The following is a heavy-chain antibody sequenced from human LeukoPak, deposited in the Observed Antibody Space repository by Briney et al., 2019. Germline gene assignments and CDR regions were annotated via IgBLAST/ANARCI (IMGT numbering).Heavy chain of an antibody. V-gene: IGHV3-30-3*01. J-gene: IGHJ4*02. CDR2: ISYDGSNK. CDR1: GFTFSSYA. Sequence: GGSLRLSCAASGFTFSSYAMHWVRQAPGKGLEWVAVISYDGSNKYYADSVKGRFTISRDNSKNTLYLQMNSLKTEDTAVYYCTRLVGSGWDWGQGTLVTVSS. CDR3: TRLVGSGWD. D-gene: IGHD6-19*01.